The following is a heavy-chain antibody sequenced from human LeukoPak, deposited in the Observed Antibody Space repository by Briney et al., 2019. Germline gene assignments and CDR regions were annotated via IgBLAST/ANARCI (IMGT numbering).Heavy chain of an antibody. V-gene: IGHV3-66*01. CDR2: IYSGGST. CDR3: ARDFPNGDSSGYYPFDY. J-gene: IGHJ4*02. Sequence: GGSLTLSCAASGFTVSSNYMSWVRQAPGKGLEWVSVIYSGGSTYYADSVKGRFTISRDNSKNTLYLQMNSLRAEDTAVYYCARDFPNGDSSGYYPFDYWGQGTLVTVSS. CDR1: GFTVSSNY. D-gene: IGHD3-22*01.